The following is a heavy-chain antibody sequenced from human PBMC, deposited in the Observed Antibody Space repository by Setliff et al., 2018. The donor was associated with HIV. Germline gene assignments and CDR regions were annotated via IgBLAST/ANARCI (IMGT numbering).Heavy chain of an antibody. Sequence: GSLRLSCAASGFTFRNYKFNWVRQAPGRGLEWVSSISIGSGGAIDYADLVQGRFTISRDNSKNSLYLQMNSLRVEDTAVYYCARDYLYYNLYNGSPVYGMDVWGQGTTVTV. CDR2: ISIGSGGAI. V-gene: IGHV3-48*03. CDR1: GFTFRNYK. J-gene: IGHJ6*02. CDR3: ARDYLYYNLYNGSPVYGMDV. D-gene: IGHD3-3*01.